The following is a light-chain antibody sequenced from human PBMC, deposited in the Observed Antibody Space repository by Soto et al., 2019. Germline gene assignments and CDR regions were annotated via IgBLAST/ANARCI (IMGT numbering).Light chain of an antibody. J-gene: IGLJ1*01. Sequence: QSALTQPPSASGSPGQSVTISCTGTRSDVGGYNFVSWYQHHPGKAPKLMICEVNKRPSGVPHRFSGSKSGNTASLTVSGLQAEDEADYYCTSYAGNNNYVFGTGTKLTVL. CDR1: RSDVGGYNF. CDR2: EVN. V-gene: IGLV2-8*01. CDR3: TSYAGNNNYV.